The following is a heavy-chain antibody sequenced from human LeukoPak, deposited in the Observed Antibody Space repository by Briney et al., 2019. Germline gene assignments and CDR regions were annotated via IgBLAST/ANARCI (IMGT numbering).Heavy chain of an antibody. D-gene: IGHD3-22*01. CDR1: GFTFSSYS. CDR2: ISSSSSYI. J-gene: IGHJ4*02. V-gene: IGHV3-21*01. Sequence: GSLRLSCAASGFTFSSYSMNWVRQAPGKGLEWVSSISSSSSYIYYADSVKGRFTISRDNAKNSLYLQMNSLRAEDTAVYYCARGGYYDSSGYYDDYWGQGTLVTVSS. CDR3: ARGGYYDSSGYYDDY.